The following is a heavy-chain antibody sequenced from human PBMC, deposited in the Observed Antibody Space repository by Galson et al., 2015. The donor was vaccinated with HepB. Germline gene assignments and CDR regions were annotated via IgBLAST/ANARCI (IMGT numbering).Heavy chain of an antibody. Sequence: SLRLSCAASGFTFSSYGMHWVRQAPGKGLEWVAVISYDGSNKYYADSVKGRFTISRDNSKNTLYLQMNSLRAEDTAVYYCATDGGNYLYYYGMDVWGQGTTVTVSS. CDR1: GFTFSSYG. D-gene: IGHD4-23*01. CDR2: ISYDGSNK. J-gene: IGHJ6*02. V-gene: IGHV3-30*03. CDR3: ATDGGNYLYYYGMDV.